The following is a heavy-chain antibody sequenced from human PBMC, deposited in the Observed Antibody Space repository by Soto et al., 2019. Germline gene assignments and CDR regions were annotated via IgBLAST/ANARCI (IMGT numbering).Heavy chain of an antibody. CDR3: ARDQAPYSNGWYY. D-gene: IGHD6-19*01. J-gene: IGHJ4*02. V-gene: IGHV1-18*01. CDR2: INTKNGNT. Sequence: QIYLVQSGAEVKKPGASVKVSCKASGYTFTSYGIIWVRQAPGQGLEGMGWINTKNGNTHYAQKLQGRVTMTTDTSTPTAYMELRSLRTDDTAVYFCARDQAPYSNGWYYWGQGTLVTVSS. CDR1: GYTFTSYG.